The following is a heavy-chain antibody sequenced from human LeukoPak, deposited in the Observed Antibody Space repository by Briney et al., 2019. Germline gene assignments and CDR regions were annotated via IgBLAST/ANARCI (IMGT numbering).Heavy chain of an antibody. V-gene: IGHV1-18*01. CDR2: ISAYNGNT. CDR3: ARVVRCCSSTSCYPDY. D-gene: IGHD2-2*01. CDR1: GYTFTSYG. Sequence: GASVKVSCKASGYTFTSYGISWVRQAPGQGLEWMGWISAYNGNTNYAQKLQGRVTMTTDTSTSTAYMELRSLRSDDTAVYYCARVVRCCSSTSCYPDYWGQGTLVTVSS. J-gene: IGHJ4*02.